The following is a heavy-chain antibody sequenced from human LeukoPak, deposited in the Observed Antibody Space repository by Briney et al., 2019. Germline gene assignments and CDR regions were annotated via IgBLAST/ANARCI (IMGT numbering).Heavy chain of an antibody. D-gene: IGHD1-26*01. V-gene: IGHV3-48*01. J-gene: IGHJ4*02. Sequence: GGSLRLSCAASGFTFSSYSMNWVRQAPGKGLEWVSYISSSSSTIHYADSVKGRFTISRDNAKNSVYLQMSSLRAEDTAVYYCAREASVGRRPFDYWGQGTLVTVSS. CDR1: GFTFSSYS. CDR2: ISSSSSTI. CDR3: AREASVGRRPFDY.